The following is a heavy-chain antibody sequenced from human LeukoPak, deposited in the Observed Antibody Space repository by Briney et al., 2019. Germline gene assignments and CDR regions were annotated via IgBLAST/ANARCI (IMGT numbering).Heavy chain of an antibody. D-gene: IGHD6-19*01. V-gene: IGHV3-23*01. Sequence: PGGSLRLSCAASGFTSSSCGMSWVRQAPGKGLEWVSAISGSGGSTYYADSVKGRFTISRDNSKNTLYLQMNSLRAEDTAVYYCARTYSSGWSRFDYWGQGTLVTVSS. CDR2: ISGSGGST. CDR3: ARTYSSGWSRFDY. J-gene: IGHJ4*02. CDR1: GFTSSSCG.